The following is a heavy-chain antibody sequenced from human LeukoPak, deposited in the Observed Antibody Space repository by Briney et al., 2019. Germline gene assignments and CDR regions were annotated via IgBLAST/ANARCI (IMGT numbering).Heavy chain of an antibody. J-gene: IGHJ5*02. CDR1: GGSISSSSYY. V-gene: IGHV4-39*07. CDR2: IYYSGST. CDR3: ARDRGNWFDP. Sequence: PSETLSLTCTVSGGSISSSSYYWGWIRQPPGKGLEWIGSIYYSGSTYYNPSLKSRDTISVDTSKNQFSLKLSSVTAADTAVYYCARDRGNWFDPWGQGTLVTVSS.